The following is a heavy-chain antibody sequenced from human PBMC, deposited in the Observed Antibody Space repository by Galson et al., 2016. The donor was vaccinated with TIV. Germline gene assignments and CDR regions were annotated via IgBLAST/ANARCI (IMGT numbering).Heavy chain of an antibody. J-gene: IGHJ4*02. CDR3: AKITNTIGTYYFDY. D-gene: IGHD3-3*01. CDR1: GFTFTNSA. V-gene: IGHV1-58*01. CDR2: IVVASGNT. Sequence: SVKVSCKASGFTFTNSAVQWVRQARGQPLEWIGWIVVASGNTNYAQKFQERITITRDMSTRTAYLDLSSLRVEDTAVYYCAKITNTIGTYYFDYWGQGTLVTVSS.